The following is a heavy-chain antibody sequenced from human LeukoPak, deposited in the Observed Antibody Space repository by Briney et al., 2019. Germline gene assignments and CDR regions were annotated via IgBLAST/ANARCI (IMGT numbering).Heavy chain of an antibody. D-gene: IGHD3-10*01. CDR2: ISYGGSNK. CDR1: GFTFSSYG. V-gene: IGHV3-30*18. Sequence: GGSLRLSCAASGFTFSSYGIHWVRQAPGKGLEWVALISYGGSNKYYADSVRGRFTISRDNSKNTLYLQMNSLRAEDTAVYYCANENYYGSGSYPDYWGQGTLVTVSS. J-gene: IGHJ4*02. CDR3: ANENYYGSGSYPDY.